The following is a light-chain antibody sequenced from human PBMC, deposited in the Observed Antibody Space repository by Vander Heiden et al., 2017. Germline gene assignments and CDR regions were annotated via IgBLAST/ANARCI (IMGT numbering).Light chain of an antibody. V-gene: IGLV2-23*01. Sequence: QSALTQPPSVSGSPGQSVPTSCTGTSSDVGSYNLVSWYQQHPGKAPKLMIYEGSKRPSGVSNRFSGSKSGNTASLTISGLQAEDEADYYCCSYAGSSSWVFGGGTKLTVL. CDR2: EGS. CDR3: CSYAGSSSWV. J-gene: IGLJ3*02. CDR1: SSDVGSYNL.